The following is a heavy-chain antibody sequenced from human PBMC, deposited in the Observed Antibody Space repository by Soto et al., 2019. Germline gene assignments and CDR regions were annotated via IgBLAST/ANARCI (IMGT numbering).Heavy chain of an antibody. CDR2: MNPNSGNT. D-gene: IGHD3-10*01. CDR1: GYTFTSYD. Sequence: ASVKVSCKSSGYTFTSYDINWVRQATGQGLEWMGWMNPNSGNTDYAQKFQGRVTMTRNTSISPAYMELSSLRSEDTAVYYCARERGSGSYYTPWFDPWGQGTLVTVSS. V-gene: IGHV1-8*01. J-gene: IGHJ5*01. CDR3: ARERGSGSYYTPWFDP.